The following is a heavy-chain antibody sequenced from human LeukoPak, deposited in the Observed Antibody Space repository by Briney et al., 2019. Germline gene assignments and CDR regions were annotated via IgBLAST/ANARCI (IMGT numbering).Heavy chain of an antibody. V-gene: IGHV4-59*08. CDR3: ARHIGGGIEDMDV. CDR1: GGSPGTYS. J-gene: IGHJ6*03. CDR2: IYVTGN. Sequence: SETLSLTCTVSGGSPGTYSWSWVRQSPGKGLEWIGYIYVTGNRYNPYLQSRVTISVDTSRNQFFLKISSVTAADTAVYYCARHIGGGIEDMDVWGKGTKVTASS. D-gene: IGHD3-16*02.